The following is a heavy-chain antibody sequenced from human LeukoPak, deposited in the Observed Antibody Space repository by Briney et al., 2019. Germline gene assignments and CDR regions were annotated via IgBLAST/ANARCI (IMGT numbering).Heavy chain of an antibody. CDR3: ARDRGPGATYYYYYMDV. CDR1: GGSISSGGYY. CDR2: IYYSGST. D-gene: IGHD1-26*01. Sequence: PSETLSLTCTVSGGSISSGGYYWSWLRQHPGKGLEGSGYIYYSGSTYYNPSLKSRVTISVDTSKNQFSLKLSSVTAADTAVYYCARDRGPGATYYYYYMDVWGKGTTVTVSS. J-gene: IGHJ6*03. V-gene: IGHV4-31*03.